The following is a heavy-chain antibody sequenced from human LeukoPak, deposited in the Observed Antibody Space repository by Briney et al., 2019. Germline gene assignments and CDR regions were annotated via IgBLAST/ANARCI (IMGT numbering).Heavy chain of an antibody. V-gene: IGHV3-48*01. CDR2: ISSSSSTI. Sequence: PGGSLRLSCAASGFTFSSYSMNWVRQAPGKGLEWVSYISSSSSTIYYADSVKGRFTISRDNAKNSLYLQMNSLRAEDTAVYYCARGSDSSSSSEYFQHWGQGTLVTVSS. CDR3: ARGSDSSSSSEYFQH. J-gene: IGHJ1*01. CDR1: GFTFSSYS. D-gene: IGHD6-6*01.